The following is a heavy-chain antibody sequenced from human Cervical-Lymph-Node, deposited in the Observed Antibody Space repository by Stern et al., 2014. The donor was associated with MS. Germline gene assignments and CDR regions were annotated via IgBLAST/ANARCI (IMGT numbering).Heavy chain of an antibody. CDR2: IFPVFGTP. D-gene: IGHD6-13*01. Sequence: VQLEESGAEVTKPGSSVKGSCKASGGTFSKFPSSWVRQAPGQGLEWMGGIFPVFGTPTYAQEFRGRVTITADFSTSTVYMELSSLRSDDTAVYYCALSSETSDRWYSLGYDLWGQGTLVTVSS. V-gene: IGHV1-69*01. CDR1: GGTFSKFP. J-gene: IGHJ5*02. CDR3: ALSSETSDRWYSLGYDL.